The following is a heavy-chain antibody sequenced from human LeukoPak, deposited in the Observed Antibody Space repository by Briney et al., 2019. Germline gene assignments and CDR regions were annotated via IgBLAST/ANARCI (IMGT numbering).Heavy chain of an antibody. J-gene: IGHJ4*02. CDR2: IYHSGST. CDR3: ARVLDYYDSSGNYAYFDY. D-gene: IGHD3-22*01. V-gene: IGHV4-4*02. Sequence: SGTLSLTCAGSGGSISSSNWWSWVRQPPGQGLEWIGEIYHSGSTNYNPSLKSRVTISVDKSKNQFSLKLSSVTAADTAVYYCARVLDYYDSSGNYAYFDYWGQGTLVTVSS. CDR1: GGSISSSNW.